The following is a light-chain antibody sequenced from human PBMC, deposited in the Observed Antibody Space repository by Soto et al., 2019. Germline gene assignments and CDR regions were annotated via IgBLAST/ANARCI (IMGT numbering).Light chain of an antibody. V-gene: IGKV2-30*02. CDR1: QSLAHSDGNTY. J-gene: IGKJ1*01. Sequence: DVVMTQPPLFLPVTLGQPASISCRSSQSLAHSDGNTYLTWFQQRPGQSPRRLIYKASNRDSGVPDRFSGSGSGTDFALKISRVEAEDVAVYYCMQGTHWPWTFGQGTKV. CDR2: KAS. CDR3: MQGTHWPWT.